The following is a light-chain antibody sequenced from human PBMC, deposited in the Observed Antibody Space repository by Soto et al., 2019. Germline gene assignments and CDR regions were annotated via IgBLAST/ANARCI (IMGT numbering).Light chain of an antibody. CDR2: DAS. CDR1: QSISGS. Sequence: TVVTQSPATLALSPGGRATLSCRASQSISGSLAWYQQKPGQAPRLLIYDASTRAAGIPARFSDSGSGTDFTLTIRNLATEDFAVYYWQQRSSWPLTFGGGTKVDIK. CDR3: QQRSSWPLT. J-gene: IGKJ4*01. V-gene: IGKV3-11*01.